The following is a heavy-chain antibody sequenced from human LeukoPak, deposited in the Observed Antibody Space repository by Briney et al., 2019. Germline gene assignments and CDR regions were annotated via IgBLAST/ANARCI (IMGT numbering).Heavy chain of an antibody. Sequence: GGSLRLSCAASGFTFSSYGMHWVRQAPGKGLEWVAVISYDGSNKYYADSVKGRFTISRDNSKNTLYLQMNSLRAEDTAVYYCARDLVGAHFDYWGQGTLVTVSS. J-gene: IGHJ4*02. D-gene: IGHD1-26*01. CDR1: GFTFSSYG. CDR2: ISYDGSNK. V-gene: IGHV3-30*03. CDR3: ARDLVGAHFDY.